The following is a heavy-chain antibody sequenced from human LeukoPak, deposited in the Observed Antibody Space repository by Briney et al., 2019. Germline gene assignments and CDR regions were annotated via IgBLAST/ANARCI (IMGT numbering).Heavy chain of an antibody. CDR3: ARGRDSGWYGY. J-gene: IGHJ4*02. V-gene: IGHV4-59*08. Sequence: SETLSLTCTVSGGSISSYYWSWIRQPPGKGLEWIGYIYYSGSTNYNPSLKSRVTISVDTSKNQFSLKLSSVTAADTAVYYCARGRDSGWYGYWGQGTLVTVSS. D-gene: IGHD6-19*01. CDR1: GGSISSYY. CDR2: IYYSGST.